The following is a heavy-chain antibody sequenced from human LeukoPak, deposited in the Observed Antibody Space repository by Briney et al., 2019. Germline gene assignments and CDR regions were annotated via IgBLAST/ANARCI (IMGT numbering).Heavy chain of an antibody. CDR1: TLSVRTAC. CDR2: IYGGGSGTT. V-gene: IGHV3-53*01. J-gene: IGHJ4*02. D-gene: IGHD6-19*01. Sequence: GGSLRLSRAASTLSVRTACMTWVRQTAGKGLEWVAVIYGGGSGTTFYADSVKGRFTISRDTSKNTLYLQMNNLRAEDTAVYYCASAVDGTKYYFAYWGQGTLVTISS. CDR3: ASAVDGTKYYFAY.